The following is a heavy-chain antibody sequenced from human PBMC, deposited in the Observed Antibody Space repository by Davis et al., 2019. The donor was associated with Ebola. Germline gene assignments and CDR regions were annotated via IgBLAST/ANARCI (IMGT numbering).Heavy chain of an antibody. V-gene: IGHV3-15*07. Sequence: PGGSLRLSCTASGFSFTTAWMNWVRQAPGNGLEWVGRIKSKIDGATTDYAAPVKGRFTISRDDSKNALYLEMNSLKTEDTAFYYCTAARRPDQRDYWGQGTLVTVSS. D-gene: IGHD6-25*01. CDR3: TAARRPDQRDY. J-gene: IGHJ4*02. CDR2: IKSKIDGATT. CDR1: GFSFTTAW.